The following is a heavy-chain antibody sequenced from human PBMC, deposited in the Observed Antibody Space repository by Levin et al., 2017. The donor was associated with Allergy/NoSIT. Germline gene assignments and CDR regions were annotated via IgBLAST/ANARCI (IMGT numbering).Heavy chain of an antibody. Sequence: SETLSLTCTVSGGSISRSSYFWAWIRQPPGKGLEWIGSSDYLGYTYYNPSLESRGTISVDTSKHQFALKVTSVTAPDTAVYYCGRHVATRIGVAVSYYFDDWGQGTLVTVSS. J-gene: IGHJ4*02. CDR2: SDYLGYT. D-gene: IGHD6-19*01. V-gene: IGHV4-39*01. CDR1: GGSISRSSYF. CDR3: GRHVATRIGVAVSYYFDD.